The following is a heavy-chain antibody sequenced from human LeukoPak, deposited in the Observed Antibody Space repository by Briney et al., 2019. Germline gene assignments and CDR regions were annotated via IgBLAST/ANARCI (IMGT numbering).Heavy chain of an antibody. J-gene: IGHJ4*02. V-gene: IGHV3-7*04. CDR3: TRVGYIDEGIDY. D-gene: IGHD5-24*01. CDR1: GFPFSSYW. Sequence: GGSLRLSCEASGFPFSSYWMTWVRQAPGKGLEWVANIKQDGSKKSYVDSVKGRFTISRDNAKNSLYLLMNSLRAEDTAIYYCTRVGYIDEGIDYWGQGTLVTVSS. CDR2: IKQDGSKK.